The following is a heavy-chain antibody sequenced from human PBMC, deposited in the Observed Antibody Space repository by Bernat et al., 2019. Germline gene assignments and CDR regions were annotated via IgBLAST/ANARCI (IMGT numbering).Heavy chain of an antibody. V-gene: IGHV3-30*18. CDR1: GFTFSNYG. CDR2: ISYDGSKK. Sequence: QVQLVESGGGVVQPGRSLRLSCAASGFTFSNYGMHWVRQAPGEGLEWVATISYDGSKKYYVDSAKGRFTISRDKTKKTLYLQMNSLRTEDTAVYYCAKDLGRDYWGQGTLVTVSS. CDR3: AKDLGRDY. J-gene: IGHJ4*02.